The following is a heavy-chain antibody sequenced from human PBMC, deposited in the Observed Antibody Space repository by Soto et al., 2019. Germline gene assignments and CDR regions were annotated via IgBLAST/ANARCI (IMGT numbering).Heavy chain of an antibody. CDR3: AGGLSSGYYPDYYYGMDV. CDR1: GGTFSSYA. J-gene: IGHJ6*02. D-gene: IGHD3-22*01. CDR2: IIPIFGTA. Sequence: SVKVSCKASGGTFSSYAISWVRQAPGQVLEWMGGIIPIFGTANHAQKFQGRVTSTADESTSTAYMELSSLRSEDTAVYYCAGGLSSGYYPDYYYGMDVWGQGTTVTV. V-gene: IGHV1-69*13.